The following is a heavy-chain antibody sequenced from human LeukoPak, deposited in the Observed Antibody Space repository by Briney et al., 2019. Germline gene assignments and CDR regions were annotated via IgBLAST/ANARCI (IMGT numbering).Heavy chain of an antibody. J-gene: IGHJ4*02. Sequence: SETLSLTCTVSGGSISSGDYYWSWIRQPPGKGLEWIGYIYYSGSTYYNPSLKSRVTISVDTSKNQFSLKLSSVTAADTAVYYCARGLGARPGPYYFDYWGQGTLVTVSS. CDR3: ARGLGARPGPYYFDY. CDR2: IYYSGST. V-gene: IGHV4-30-4*08. CDR1: GGSISSGDYY. D-gene: IGHD6-6*01.